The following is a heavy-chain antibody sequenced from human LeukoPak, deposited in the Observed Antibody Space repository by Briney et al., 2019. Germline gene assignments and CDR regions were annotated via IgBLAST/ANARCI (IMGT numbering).Heavy chain of an antibody. CDR3: ALRSYYYDRRGSFDY. CDR1: GGSFSGYY. J-gene: IGHJ4*02. CDR2: INHSGST. D-gene: IGHD3-22*01. V-gene: IGHV4-34*01. Sequence: SETLSLTCAVYGGSFSGYYWSWIRQPPGKGLEWIGEINHSGSTNYNPSLKSRVTISVDTSKNQFSLKLSSVTAADTAVYYCALRSYYYDRRGSFDYWGQGTLVTVSS.